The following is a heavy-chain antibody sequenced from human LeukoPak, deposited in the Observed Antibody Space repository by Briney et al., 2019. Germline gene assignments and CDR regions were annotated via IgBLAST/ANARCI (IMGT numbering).Heavy chain of an antibody. D-gene: IGHD6-19*01. Sequence: SETLSLTCTVSGGSISSYYWSWIRQPPGKGLEWIGYIYYSGSTNYNPSLKSRVTISVDTSKNQFSLNLTSVTATDTAVYYCARHEMSYRQWLTLDHWGQGTLVTVSS. CDR1: GGSISSYY. V-gene: IGHV4-59*08. CDR3: ARHEMSYRQWLTLDH. J-gene: IGHJ4*02. CDR2: IYYSGST.